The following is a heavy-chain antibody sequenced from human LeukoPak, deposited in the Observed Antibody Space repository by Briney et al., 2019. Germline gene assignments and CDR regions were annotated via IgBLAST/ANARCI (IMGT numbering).Heavy chain of an antibody. Sequence: GGSLRLSCAASGFTLSSYWMSWVRQAPGKGLEWVANMNRDGSEKYYVDSMKGRFTISRDNAKNSVYLQMNSLRVEDTAVYYCARVPPSYVPDYWGQGTLVTVSS. CDR1: GFTLSSYW. CDR3: ARVPPSYVPDY. D-gene: IGHD5-18*01. CDR2: MNRDGSEK. V-gene: IGHV3-7*01. J-gene: IGHJ4*02.